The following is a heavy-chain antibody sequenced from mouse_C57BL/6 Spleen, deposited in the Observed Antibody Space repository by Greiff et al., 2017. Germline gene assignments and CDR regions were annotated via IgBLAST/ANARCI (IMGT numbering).Heavy chain of an antibody. V-gene: IGHV1-59*01. CDR2: IDPSDSYT. CDR3: AREVGSVRDYYARDD. J-gene: IGHJ4*01. Sequence: QVQLQQPGAELVRPGTSVKLSCKASGYTFTSYWMHWVKQRPGQGLEWIGVIDPSDSYTNYNQKFKGKATLTVDTFSSTAYMQLSSLTSEDSAVYYCAREVGSVRDYYARDDWCQGTSVTVSS. CDR1: GYTFTSYW. D-gene: IGHD1-1*01.